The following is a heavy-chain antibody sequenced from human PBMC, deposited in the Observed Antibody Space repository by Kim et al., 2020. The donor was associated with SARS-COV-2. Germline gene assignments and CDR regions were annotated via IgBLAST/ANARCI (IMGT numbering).Heavy chain of an antibody. CDR3: AREYYDFWSGYYTYYFDY. V-gene: IGHV3-30*04. J-gene: IGHJ4*02. CDR2: ISYDGSNK. CDR1: GFTFSSYA. D-gene: IGHD3-3*01. Sequence: GGSLRLSCAASGFTFSSYAMHWVRQAPGKGLEWVAVISYDGSNKYYVDSVKGRFTISRDNSKNTLYLQMNSLRAEDTAVYYCAREYYDFWSGYYTYYFDYWGQGTLGTVSS.